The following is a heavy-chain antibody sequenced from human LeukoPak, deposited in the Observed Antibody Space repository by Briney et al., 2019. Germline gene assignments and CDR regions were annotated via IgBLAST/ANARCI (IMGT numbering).Heavy chain of an antibody. Sequence: GGSLRLSCAASGFTFSSYGMHWVRQAPGKGLEWVAVISYDGSNKYYADSVKGRFTISRDNSKNTLYLQMNSLRAEDTAVYYCARAIRIAAAGDFDYWGQGTLVTVSS. J-gene: IGHJ4*02. CDR1: GFTFSSYG. CDR3: ARAIRIAAAGDFDY. CDR2: ISYDGSNK. V-gene: IGHV3-30*03. D-gene: IGHD6-13*01.